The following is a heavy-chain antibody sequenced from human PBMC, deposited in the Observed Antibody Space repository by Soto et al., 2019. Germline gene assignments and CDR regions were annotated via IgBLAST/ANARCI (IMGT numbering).Heavy chain of an antibody. D-gene: IGHD6-19*01. CDR3: AKDAKRTSGWYYFDY. CDR1: GFTFSILA. Sequence: SLRLSCAASGFTFSILAMGWVRQAPGKGLEWVSVIDYTGGTTYYTDSVKGRFIISRDNSKKILYLQMNSLRTEDTAIYYCAKDAKRTSGWYYFDYWGRGALVTVSS. CDR2: IDYTGGTT. V-gene: IGHV3-23*01. J-gene: IGHJ4*02.